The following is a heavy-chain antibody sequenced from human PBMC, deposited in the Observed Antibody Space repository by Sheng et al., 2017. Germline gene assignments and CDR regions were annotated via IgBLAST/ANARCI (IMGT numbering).Heavy chain of an antibody. J-gene: IGHJ3*02. Sequence: RVSCAASGFTFSDFYMSWIRQAPGKGLAWVSYISNSGSTIYYADSVKGRFTISRDNAENSLFLQINSLRAEDTAVYYCARGKKYSNREDAFDIWGQGTMVTVSS. CDR3: ARGKKYSNREDAFDI. CDR2: ISNSGSTI. D-gene: IGHD6-6*01. V-gene: IGHV3-11*01. CDR1: GFTFSDFY.